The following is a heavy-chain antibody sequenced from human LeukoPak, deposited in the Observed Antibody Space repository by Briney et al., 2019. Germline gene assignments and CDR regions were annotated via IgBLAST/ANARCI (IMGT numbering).Heavy chain of an antibody. CDR3: ARGASRSFDY. CDR2: ISSSSSYI. Sequence: GGSLRLSCAASGFTFSTYPVIWVRQAPGKGLEWVSSISSSSSYIYYADSVKGRFTISRDNAKNSLYLQMNSLRAEDTAVYYCARGASRSFDYWGQGTLVTVSS. CDR1: GFTFSTYP. V-gene: IGHV3-21*01. J-gene: IGHJ4*02.